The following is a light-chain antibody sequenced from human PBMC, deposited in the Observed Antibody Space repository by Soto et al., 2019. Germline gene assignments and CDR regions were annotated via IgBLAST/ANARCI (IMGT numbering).Light chain of an antibody. J-gene: IGKJ1*01. CDR3: QHYNSHPWT. CDR2: KAS. V-gene: IGKV1-5*03. Sequence: DIQMTQSPSTLSASVGDRVTITCRASQSISSWLAWYQQKPGKAPNLLIYKASSLESGVPSRFSGSGSGTEFTLTISSLQPDDVAIYYCQHYNSHPWTFGQGTKVEIK. CDR1: QSISSW.